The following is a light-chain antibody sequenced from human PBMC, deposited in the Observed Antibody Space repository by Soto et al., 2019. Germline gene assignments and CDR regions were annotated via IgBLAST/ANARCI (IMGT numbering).Light chain of an antibody. CDR2: DDD. V-gene: IGLV3-21*02. CDR3: QIWDSDSDHYV. J-gene: IGLJ1*01. Sequence: SYELTQPPSVSVAPGQTARITCGGTNIGRKSVHWYQQKPGQAPVLVVYDDDVRPSGIPERFSGSNSGNTATLTISRVEAGDEADYYCQIWDSDSDHYVFGSGTKLTVL. CDR1: NIGRKS.